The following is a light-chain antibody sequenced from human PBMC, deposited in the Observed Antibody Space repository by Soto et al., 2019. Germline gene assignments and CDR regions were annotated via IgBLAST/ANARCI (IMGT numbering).Light chain of an antibody. V-gene: IGKV1-5*03. CDR3: QQYNSYSYT. CDR2: RAS. CDR1: QTINDW. J-gene: IGKJ2*01. Sequence: DIQMTQSPSTLSASVGDRVTIACRASQTINDWLAWYQQKPGKAPNLLIYRASNLQSGVPSRFSGSGSGTEFTLTINSLQPDDFATYYCQQYNSYSYTFGQGTKVDIK.